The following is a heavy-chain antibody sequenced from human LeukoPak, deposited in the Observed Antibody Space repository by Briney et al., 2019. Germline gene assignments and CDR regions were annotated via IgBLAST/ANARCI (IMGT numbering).Heavy chain of an antibody. Sequence: SETLSLTCTVSGGSISSGGYYWSWIRQHPGKGLEWIGYIYYSGSTYYNPSLKSRVTMSVDTSKNQFSLKLSSVTAADTAVYYCVGGVVSPNYFDYWGQGTLVTVSS. CDR1: GGSISSGGYY. V-gene: IGHV4-31*03. J-gene: IGHJ4*02. CDR3: VGGVVSPNYFDY. CDR2: IYYSGST.